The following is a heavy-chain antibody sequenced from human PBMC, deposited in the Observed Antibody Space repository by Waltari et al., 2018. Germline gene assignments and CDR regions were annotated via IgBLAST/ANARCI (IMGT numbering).Heavy chain of an antibody. V-gene: IGHV3-53*04. CDR2: LYGDERT. J-gene: IGHJ3*02. CDR3: ARGVAGGFDI. D-gene: IGHD6-19*01. Sequence: EVELVESGVGLVQPGGSLRLSCAASGLTVSANYMSGVRQAPGKGLEWVSVLYGDERTYCADSVKGRFTISRHNSRNILYFQMNRLRIDDTAVYYCARGVAGGFDIWGQGTRVTVSS. CDR1: GLTVSANY.